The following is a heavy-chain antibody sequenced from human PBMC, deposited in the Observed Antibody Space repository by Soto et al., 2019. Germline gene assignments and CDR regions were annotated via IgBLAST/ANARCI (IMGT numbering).Heavy chain of an antibody. J-gene: IGHJ4*02. CDR1: GYTFTSYA. V-gene: IGHV1-3*05. Sequence: QVKLVQSGAEEKKPGASVKVSCKASGYTFTSYAMHWVRQAPGQRLEWMGWINAGNGKTKYSQKFQGRVTITRDTSASTPYMELSSLGSEDTAVYYCARDRASLAVGIDYWGPGTLVTVSS. CDR2: INAGNGKT. CDR3: ARDRASLAVGIDY. D-gene: IGHD6-19*01.